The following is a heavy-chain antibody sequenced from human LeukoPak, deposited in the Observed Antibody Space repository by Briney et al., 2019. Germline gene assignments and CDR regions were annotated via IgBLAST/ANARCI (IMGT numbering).Heavy chain of an antibody. CDR1: GFTVSSNY. CDR2: IYAGGST. V-gene: IGHV3-53*01. Sequence: PGGSLRLSCAASGFTVSSNYINWVRQAPGKGLEWVSVIYAGGSTNYADSVKGRFTISRDNSENTVYLQMNSLRAEDTAVYFCAREVTTIWYGLDVWGQGTTVIVSS. CDR3: AREVTTIWYGLDV. D-gene: IGHD2-21*02. J-gene: IGHJ6*02.